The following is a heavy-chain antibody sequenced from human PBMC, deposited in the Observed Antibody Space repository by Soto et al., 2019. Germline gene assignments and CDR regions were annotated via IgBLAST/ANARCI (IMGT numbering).Heavy chain of an antibody. CDR1: GFTFRNYA. CDR2: ISSDGSYI. Sequence: GSLRLSCAASGFTFRNYAMNWVRQAPGKGLGWLSSISSDGSYIYYADSLTGRFTISRDNARNSLSLQMNGLRVEDTATYYCARVALYWRGDGCFSGWGQGIVVTVSS. J-gene: IGHJ1*01. D-gene: IGHD2-15*01. CDR3: ARVALYWRGDGCFSG. V-gene: IGHV3-21*01.